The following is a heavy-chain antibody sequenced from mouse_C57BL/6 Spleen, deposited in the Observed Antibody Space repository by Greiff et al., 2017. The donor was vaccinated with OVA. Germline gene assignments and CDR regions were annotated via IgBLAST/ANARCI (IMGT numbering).Heavy chain of an antibody. J-gene: IGHJ1*03. Sequence: EVQLQESGPGLVKPSQSLSLTCSVTGYSITSGYYWNWIRQFPGNKLEWMGYISYDGSNNYNPSLKNRISIPRDTSENQFFLKLNSVTTEDTATYYCAREGSTTVPGYFDVWGTGTTVTVSA. V-gene: IGHV3-6*01. CDR1: GYSITSGYY. CDR2: ISYDGSN. CDR3: AREGSTTVPGYFDV. D-gene: IGHD1-1*01.